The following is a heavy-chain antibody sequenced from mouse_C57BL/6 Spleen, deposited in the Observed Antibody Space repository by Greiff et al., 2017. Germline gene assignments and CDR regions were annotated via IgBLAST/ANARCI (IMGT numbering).Heavy chain of an antibody. Sequence: VKLQESGPELVKPGASVKISCKASGYAFSSSWMNWVKQRPGKGLEWIGRIYPGDGDTNYNGKFKGKATLTADKSSSTAYMQLSSLTSEDSAVYFCARGKFITTVVASMDYWGQGTSVTVSS. CDR3: ARGKFITTVVASMDY. V-gene: IGHV1-82*01. J-gene: IGHJ4*01. D-gene: IGHD1-1*01. CDR2: IYPGDGDT. CDR1: GYAFSSSW.